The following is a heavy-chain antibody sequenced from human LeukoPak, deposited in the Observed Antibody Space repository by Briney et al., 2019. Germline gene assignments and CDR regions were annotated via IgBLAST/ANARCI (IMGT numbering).Heavy chain of an antibody. CDR3: ARIVGASTLVDY. CDR1: GFTFSQYS. V-gene: IGHV3-48*04. CDR2: ISGRTSTI. J-gene: IGHJ4*02. Sequence: AGGSLRLSCVASGFTFSQYSMNWVRQAPGKGLEWLAYISGRTSTIQYADSVRGRFTISGDNAKKSLYLQMNSLRAEDTGVYYCARIVGASTLVDYWGQGTLVTVSS. D-gene: IGHD1-26*01.